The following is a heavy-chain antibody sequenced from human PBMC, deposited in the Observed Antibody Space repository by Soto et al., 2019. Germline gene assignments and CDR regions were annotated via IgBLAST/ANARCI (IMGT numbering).Heavy chain of an antibody. V-gene: IGHV4-4*07. D-gene: IGHD1-7*01. Sequence: NPSETLSLTCTVSGDTITCFSWNWIRQSAGKGLVWIGRISTTGNTHYNPSLESRVTMSLDTSKNQFSPKLTSVTAADTAVYYCEGESGENWSYEAYWGQGTLVTV. CDR1: GDTITCFS. J-gene: IGHJ4*02. CDR2: ISTTGNT. CDR3: EGESGENWSYEAY.